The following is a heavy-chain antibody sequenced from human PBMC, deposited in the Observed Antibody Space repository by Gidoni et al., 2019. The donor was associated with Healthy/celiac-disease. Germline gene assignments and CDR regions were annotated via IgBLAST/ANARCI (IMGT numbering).Heavy chain of an antibody. D-gene: IGHD2-2*01. V-gene: IGHV3-23*01. CDR3: AKDRGQPLSGFYFDY. J-gene: IGHJ4*02. CDR1: GFTFRSYA. CDR2: ISGSGGST. Sequence: EVQLLESGGGLVQPGGSLRLSCAAPGFTFRSYAMSWVRQAPGKGLGWVSAISGSGGSTYYADSVKGRFTISRDNSKNTLYLQMNSLRAEDTAVYYCAKDRGQPLSGFYFDYWGQGTLVTVSS.